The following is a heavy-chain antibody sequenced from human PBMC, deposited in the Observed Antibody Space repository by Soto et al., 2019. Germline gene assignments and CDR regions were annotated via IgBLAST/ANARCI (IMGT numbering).Heavy chain of an antibody. CDR1: GFTFSSYG. CDR2: ISYDGSDK. Sequence: QVQLVESGGGVVQPGRSLRLSCAASGFTFSSYGMHWVRQAPGKGLEWVAVISYDGSDKYYADSVKGRFTISSDNSNHALFLDMDSLRAEDTAVYYCAEGVVVATTYFQHWGHGTLFTVSS. CDR3: AEGVVVATTYFQH. V-gene: IGHV3-30*18. D-gene: IGHD2-15*01. J-gene: IGHJ1*01.